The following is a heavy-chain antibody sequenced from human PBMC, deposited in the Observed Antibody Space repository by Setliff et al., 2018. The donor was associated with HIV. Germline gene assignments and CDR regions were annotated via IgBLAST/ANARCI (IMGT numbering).Heavy chain of an antibody. CDR3: ARHLYYYDSSGYLQPYYYMDV. D-gene: IGHD3-22*01. V-gene: IGHV4-39*01. CDR1: GGSISSDNYY. Sequence: SETLSLTCTVSGGSISSDNYYWGWIRQPPGKGLEWIGSIYYSGSAYQNPSLKSRVTISVDTSKNQFSLRLTSVTAADTAVYYCARHLYYYDSSGYLQPYYYMDVWGKGTTVTVSS. CDR2: IYYSGSA. J-gene: IGHJ6*03.